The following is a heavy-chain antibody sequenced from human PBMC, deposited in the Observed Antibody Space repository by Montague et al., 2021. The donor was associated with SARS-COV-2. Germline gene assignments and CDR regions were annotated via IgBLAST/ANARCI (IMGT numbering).Heavy chain of an antibody. CDR1: GGSFSGYY. CDR3: ARSGRGQLVRARYYYYYGMDV. J-gene: IGHJ6*02. CDR2: INHSGST. Sequence: SETLSLTCTVYGGSFSGYYWSWIRQPPGKGLEWIGYINHSGSTNYNPSLKSRVTISVDTSKNQFSLKLSSVTAADTAVYYCARSGRGQLVRARYYYYYGMDVWGQGTPVTVSS. V-gene: IGHV4-34*01. D-gene: IGHD6-6*01.